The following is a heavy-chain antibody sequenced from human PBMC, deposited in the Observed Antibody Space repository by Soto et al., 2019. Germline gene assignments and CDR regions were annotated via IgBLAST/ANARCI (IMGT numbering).Heavy chain of an antibody. CDR1: ARVISSSSYF. J-gene: IGHJ6*02. Sequence: EPQYLTCTTSARVISSSSYFGGWIRQPPGKGLEWIGSMYYRGPPYYNPSLKSRVTISVDTSKNQFSLKLSSVTAADTAVYYCARLNSSGWKYYYYYYGMDVWGQGTTVT. CDR3: ARLNSSGWKYYYYYYGMDV. V-gene: IGHV4-39*01. D-gene: IGHD6-19*01. CDR2: MYYRGPP.